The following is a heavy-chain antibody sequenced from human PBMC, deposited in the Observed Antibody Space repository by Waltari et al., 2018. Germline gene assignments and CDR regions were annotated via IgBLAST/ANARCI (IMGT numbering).Heavy chain of an antibody. CDR3: AGVSVGGWLQPFDI. V-gene: IGHV1-69*05. D-gene: IGHD3-16*01. CDR2: IIPIFGTA. J-gene: IGHJ3*02. CDR1: GGTFISYA. Sequence: QVQLVQSGAEVKKPGSSVTVSCKASGGTFISYAISWVRQAPVQGLEWMGGIIPIFGTANYAQKSQGRVTITTDESTSTAYMELSSLRSEDTAVYYCAGVSVGGWLQPFDIWGQGTMVTVSS.